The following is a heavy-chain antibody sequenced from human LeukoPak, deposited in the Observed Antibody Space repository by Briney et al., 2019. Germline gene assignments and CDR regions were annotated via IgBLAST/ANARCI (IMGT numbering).Heavy chain of an antibody. Sequence: SVKVSCKASGGTFSSYAISWMRQAPGQGLEWMGGIIPIFGTANYAQKFQGRVTITTDESTSTAYMELSSLRSEDTAVYYCARAGRRTYYYDSSGSPYYFDYWAREPWSPSPQ. V-gene: IGHV1-69*05. CDR2: IIPIFGTA. CDR3: ARAGRRTYYYDSSGSPYYFDY. J-gene: IGHJ4*02. CDR1: GGTFSSYA. D-gene: IGHD3-22*01.